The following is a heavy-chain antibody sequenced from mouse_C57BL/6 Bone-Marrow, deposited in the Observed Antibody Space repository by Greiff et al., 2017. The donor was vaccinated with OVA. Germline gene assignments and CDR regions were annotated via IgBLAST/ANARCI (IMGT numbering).Heavy chain of an antibody. CDR3: ARRGYGSSPYARDY. CDR1: GFTFSDYG. J-gene: IGHJ4*01. Sequence: EVNLVESGGGLVQPGGSLKLSCAASGFTFSDYGMAWVRQAPRKGPEWVAFISNLAYSIYYADTVTGRFTISRENAKNTLYLEMSSLRSEDTAMYYCARRGYGSSPYARDYWGQGTSVTVSS. V-gene: IGHV5-15*04. CDR2: ISNLAYSI. D-gene: IGHD1-1*01.